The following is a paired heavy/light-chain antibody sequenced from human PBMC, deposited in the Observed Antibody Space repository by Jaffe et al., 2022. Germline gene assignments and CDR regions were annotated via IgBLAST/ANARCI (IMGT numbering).Light chain of an antibody. CDR3: QYYDNLPLRLT. Sequence: DIQMTQSPSSLSASVGDRVTITCQASQGISQFLNWYQQRPGQAPQLLIYDASTLETGVPSRFNGTGSGTVFTFTISSLQPEDFATYYCQYYDNLPLRLTFGGGTKVEIK. CDR1: QGISQF. V-gene: IGKV1-33*01. J-gene: IGKJ4*01. CDR2: DAS.
Heavy chain of an antibody. J-gene: IGHJ4*02. D-gene: IGHD3-10*01. CDR1: GGTFSNNA. V-gene: IGHV1-69*01. CDR2: IIPVFGTP. CDR3: TRGEMTSMVQGVY. Sequence: QVQVVQSGAEVKKAGSSVKVSCRTSGGTFSNNAINWVRQAPGQGLEWMGGIIPVFGTPEYAQKFQGRLTISADESTNTAYLELGGLRSDDTAVYYCTRGEMTSMVQGVYWGQGTLVTVSS.